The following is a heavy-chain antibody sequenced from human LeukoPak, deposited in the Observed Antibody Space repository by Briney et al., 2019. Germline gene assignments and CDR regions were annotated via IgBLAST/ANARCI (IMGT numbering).Heavy chain of an antibody. CDR1: GFTFSNCG. Sequence: GRSLRLSCAASGFTFSNCGMHRVRQAPGKGLECVAVISYDGGVKYYGDSVKGRFTMSRGNAKNTLYLQMDSLRAEDAAVYYCAKEAASGWPDYWGQGTLVTV. CDR2: ISYDGGVK. J-gene: IGHJ4*02. D-gene: IGHD6-19*01. CDR3: AKEAASGWPDY. V-gene: IGHV3-30*18.